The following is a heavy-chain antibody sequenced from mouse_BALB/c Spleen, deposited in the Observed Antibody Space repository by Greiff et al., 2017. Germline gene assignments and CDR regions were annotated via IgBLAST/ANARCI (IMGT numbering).Heavy chain of an antibody. J-gene: IGHJ4*01. CDR2: IYPGNVNT. CDR3: AWNGNPYAMDY. V-gene: IGHV1S56*01. Sequence: VQLQESGPELVKPGASVRISCKASGYTFTSYYIHWVKQRPGQGLEWIGWIYPGNVNTKYNEKFKGKATLTADKSSSTAYMQLSSLTSEDSAVYFCAWNGNPYAMDYWGQGTSVTVSS. CDR1: GYTFTSYY. D-gene: IGHD2-1*01.